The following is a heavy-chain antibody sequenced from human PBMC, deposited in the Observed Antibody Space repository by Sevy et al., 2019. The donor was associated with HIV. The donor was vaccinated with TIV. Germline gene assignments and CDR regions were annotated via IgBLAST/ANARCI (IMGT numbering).Heavy chain of an antibody. Sequence: GGSLRLSCAASGFTFSIYTMSWVRQAPGKGLEWVSTFCFGGSTIHYADSVKGRFTISRDNAKNSLYLQMNSLRAEDTAVYYCAREIVGGPFDIWGQGTMVTVSS. CDR2: FCFGGSTI. CDR1: GFTFSIYT. V-gene: IGHV3-48*01. D-gene: IGHD1-26*01. J-gene: IGHJ3*02. CDR3: AREIVGGPFDI.